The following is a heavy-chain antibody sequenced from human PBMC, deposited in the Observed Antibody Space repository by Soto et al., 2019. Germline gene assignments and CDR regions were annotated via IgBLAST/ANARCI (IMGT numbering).Heavy chain of an antibody. CDR2: IYWNDDK. J-gene: IGHJ5*02. Sequence: QITLKESGPTLVKPTQTLTLTCTFSGFSLSTSGVGVGWIRQPPGKALEWLALIYWNDDKRYSPSLKSRLTITKDTSKNQVVLTMTNMDPVDTATYYCAHSLIAVAGKVYNLFDPWGQGTLVTVSS. CDR1: GFSLSTSGVG. V-gene: IGHV2-5*01. D-gene: IGHD6-19*01. CDR3: AHSLIAVAGKVYNLFDP.